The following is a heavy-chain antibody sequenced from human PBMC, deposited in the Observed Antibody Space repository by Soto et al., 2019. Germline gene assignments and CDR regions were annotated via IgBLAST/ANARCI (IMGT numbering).Heavy chain of an antibody. CDR1: GGSFSGYY. CDR3: ARKKTYYYDSSGGGTWFDP. V-gene: IGHV4-34*01. D-gene: IGHD3-22*01. Sequence: QVQLQQWGAGLLKPSETLSLTCAVYGGSFSGYYWSWIRQPPGKGLEWIGEINHSGSTNYNPSLKSRVTISVDTSKSQFSLKLSSVTAADTAVYYCARKKTYYYDSSGGGTWFDPWGQGTLVTVSS. CDR2: INHSGST. J-gene: IGHJ5*02.